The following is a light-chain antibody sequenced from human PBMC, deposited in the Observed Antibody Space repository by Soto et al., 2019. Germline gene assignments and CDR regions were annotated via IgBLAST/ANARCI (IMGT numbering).Light chain of an antibody. Sequence: DTQMTQSPSTLSASVGDRVTITCRASQSINTWLAWYQQKPGKAPKLLIYRASSLESGVPSRFSGSGSGTEFTLTISSLQPDDFSTYYCQQYDTYSGTFGPGTKVDIK. CDR1: QSINTW. J-gene: IGKJ3*01. CDR2: RAS. CDR3: QQYDTYSGT. V-gene: IGKV1-5*03.